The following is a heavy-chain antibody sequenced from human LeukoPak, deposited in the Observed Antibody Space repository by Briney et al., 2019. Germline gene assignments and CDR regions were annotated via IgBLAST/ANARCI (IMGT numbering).Heavy chain of an antibody. J-gene: IGHJ4*02. CDR2: ISGSGGST. CDR3: AKDQAGGSYYSTAFDY. Sequence: GGSLRLSCAASGFTFSSYAMSWVRQAPGKGLEWVSAISGSGGSTYYADSVKGRFTISRDNSKNTLYLQMNSLRAEDTAVYYCAKDQAGGSYYSTAFDYWGQGTLVTVSS. V-gene: IGHV3-23*01. CDR1: GFTFSSYA. D-gene: IGHD1-26*01.